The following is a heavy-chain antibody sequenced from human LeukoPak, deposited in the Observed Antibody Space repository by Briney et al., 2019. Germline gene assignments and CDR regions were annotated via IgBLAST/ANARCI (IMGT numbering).Heavy chain of an antibody. Sequence: PGGSLRLSCAASGFTFSSYSMNWVRQAPGKGLEWVSYISSSSTIYYADSVKGRFTISRDNAKNSLYLQMNSLRDEDTAVYYCARDETTVSPFDYWGQGTLVTVSS. CDR2: ISSSSTI. CDR3: ARDETTVSPFDY. V-gene: IGHV3-48*02. J-gene: IGHJ4*02. D-gene: IGHD4-17*01. CDR1: GFTFSSYS.